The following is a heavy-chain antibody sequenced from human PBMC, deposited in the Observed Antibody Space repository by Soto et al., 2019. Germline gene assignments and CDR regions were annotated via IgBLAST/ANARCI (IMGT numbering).Heavy chain of an antibody. V-gene: IGHV1-69*05. Sequence: SVKVSCKASGGTFSSYAISWVRQAPGQGLEWMGGIIPIFGTADYAQKFQGRVTITRDTSASTAHMELSSLRSEDTAVYYCARGGLALMDVWGQGTMVTVSS. J-gene: IGHJ6*02. CDR2: IIPIFGTA. CDR1: GGTFSSYA. D-gene: IGHD3-16*01. CDR3: ARGGLALMDV.